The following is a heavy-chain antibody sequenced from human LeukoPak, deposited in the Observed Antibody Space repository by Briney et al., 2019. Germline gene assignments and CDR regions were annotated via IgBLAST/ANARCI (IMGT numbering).Heavy chain of an antibody. Sequence: GGSLRLSCAASGFAVDSNYLSWVRQAPGKGLEWVSTIYTGGNTYYAASVKGRFTISRDFSKNTVFLHMNSLRAEDTAMYYCARGDDSGYYDYFDYWGQGALVTVSS. CDR1: GFAVDSNY. CDR2: IYTGGNT. D-gene: IGHD3-22*01. J-gene: IGHJ4*02. CDR3: ARGDDSGYYDYFDY. V-gene: IGHV3-53*01.